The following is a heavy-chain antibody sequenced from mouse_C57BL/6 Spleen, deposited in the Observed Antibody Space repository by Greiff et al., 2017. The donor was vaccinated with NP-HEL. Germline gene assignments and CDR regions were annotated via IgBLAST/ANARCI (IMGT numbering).Heavy chain of an antibody. D-gene: IGHD2-4*01. V-gene: IGHV1-47*01. Sequence: VQLQESGAELVKPGASVKMSCKASGYTFTTYPIEWMKQNHGKSLEWIGNFHPYNDDTKYNEKFKGKATLTVEKSSSTVYLELSRLTSDDSAVYYCAKYDYDVGGFAYWGQGTLVTVSA. CDR3: AKYDYDVGGFAY. J-gene: IGHJ3*01. CDR2: FHPYNDDT. CDR1: GYTFTTYP.